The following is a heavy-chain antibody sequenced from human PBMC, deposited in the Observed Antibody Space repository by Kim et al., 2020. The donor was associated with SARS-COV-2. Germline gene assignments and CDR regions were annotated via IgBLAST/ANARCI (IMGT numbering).Heavy chain of an antibody. CDR3: TTYMAARPDFFQH. Sequence: GGSLRLSCAASGFTFNMAWMSWVRQAPGKGPEWVGRIKSKNDGETTDYAAPVKGRFTISRDDSTNTLYLHMNSLNTEDTAVYYCTTYMAARPDFFQHWGQGTRVTVSS. CDR2: IKSKNDGETT. V-gene: IGHV3-15*01. D-gene: IGHD6-6*01. CDR1: GFTFNMAW. J-gene: IGHJ1*01.